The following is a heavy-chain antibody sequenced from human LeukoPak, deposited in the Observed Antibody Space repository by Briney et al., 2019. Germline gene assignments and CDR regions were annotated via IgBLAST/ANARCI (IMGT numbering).Heavy chain of an antibody. CDR2: TSGTGGST. D-gene: IGHD3-10*01. CDR3: AKDMGSGSPRDYGMDV. J-gene: IGHJ6*02. V-gene: IGHV3-23*01. CDR1: GFTFSNYA. Sequence: PGGSLRLSCAASGFTFSNYAMSWVRQAPGKELGWVSATSGTGGSTYYADSVKGRFTISRDNSKNTLYLQMNSLRAEDTAVYYCAKDMGSGSPRDYGMDVWGQGTTVTVSS.